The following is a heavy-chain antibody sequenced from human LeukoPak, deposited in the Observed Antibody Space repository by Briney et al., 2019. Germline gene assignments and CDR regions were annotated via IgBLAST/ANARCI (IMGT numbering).Heavy chain of an antibody. V-gene: IGHV3-7*01. J-gene: IGHJ6*03. CDR3: ARAHVGATNEAYMDV. Sequence: GGSLRLSCAASGFTFSSYWMSWVRQAPGKGLEWVANIKQDGSEKYYVDSVKGRFTISRDNAKNSLYLQMNSLRAEDTAVYYCARAHVGATNEAYMDVWGKGTTVTVSS. CDR1: GFTFSSYW. CDR2: IKQDGSEK. D-gene: IGHD1-26*01.